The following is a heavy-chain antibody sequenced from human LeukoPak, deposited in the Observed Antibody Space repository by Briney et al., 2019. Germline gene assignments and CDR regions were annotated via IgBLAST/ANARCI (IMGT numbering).Heavy chain of an antibody. CDR1: GFTFSSYS. Sequence: GGSLRLSCADSGFTFSSYSMNWVRQAPGKGLEWVSYISSSSSTISYADSVKGRFTISRDNAKNSLYLQMNSLRDEDTAVYYCARELYGSGSYMDYWGQGTLVTVSS. V-gene: IGHV3-48*02. J-gene: IGHJ4*02. CDR3: ARELYGSGSYMDY. D-gene: IGHD3-10*01. CDR2: ISSSSSTI.